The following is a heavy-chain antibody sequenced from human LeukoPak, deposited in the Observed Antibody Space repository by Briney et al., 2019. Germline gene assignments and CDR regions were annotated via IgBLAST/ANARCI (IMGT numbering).Heavy chain of an antibody. CDR2: MNPNSGNT. CDR1: GYTFTSYD. CDR3: ASGYNWNDGWFDP. V-gene: IGHV1-8*01. J-gene: IGHJ5*02. D-gene: IGHD1-20*01. Sequence: ASVKVSCKASGYTFTSYDINWVRQATGQGLEWMGWMNPNSGNTGYAQKFQGRVTMTRNTSISTAYMELSSLRSEDTAVYYCASGYNWNDGWFDPWGQGTLVTVSS.